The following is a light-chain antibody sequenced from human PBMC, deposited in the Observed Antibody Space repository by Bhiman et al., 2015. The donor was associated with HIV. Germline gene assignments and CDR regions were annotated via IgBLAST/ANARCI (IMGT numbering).Light chain of an antibody. CDR3: QSYDSSLYV. CDR1: SSDVGAYNY. CDR2: DVS. J-gene: IGLJ1*01. V-gene: IGLV2-14*03. Sequence: QSALTQPASVSGSPGQSITISCTGTSSDVGAYNYVSWYQQHPGKAPKLVIYDVSNRPSGVSNRFSGSKSGNTASLTISGLQAEDEADYYCQSYDSSLYVFGTGTKVTVL.